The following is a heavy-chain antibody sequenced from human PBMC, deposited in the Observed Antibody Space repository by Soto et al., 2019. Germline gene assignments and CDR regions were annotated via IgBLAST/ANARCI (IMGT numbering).Heavy chain of an antibody. V-gene: IGHV3-33*01. CDR1: GFTFSSYG. J-gene: IGHJ4*02. CDR2: IWYDGSNK. Sequence: QVQLVESGGGVVQPGRSLRLSCAASGFTFSSYGMHWVRQAPGKGLEWVAVIWYDGSNKYYADSVKGRFTISRDNSKNMLCLQMNSLRAEDTAVYYCARDYLVVPQRVIDYWGQGTLVTVSS. D-gene: IGHD2-2*01. CDR3: ARDYLVVPQRVIDY.